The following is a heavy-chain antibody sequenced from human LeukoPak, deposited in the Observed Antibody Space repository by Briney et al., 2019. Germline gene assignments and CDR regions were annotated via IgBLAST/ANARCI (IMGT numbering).Heavy chain of an antibody. CDR1: ADSLSSGGHY. D-gene: IGHD3-10*01. CDR2: IHHSGSS. Sequence: SETLSLTYTVSADSLSSGGHYWAWIRQLPGKGLESIGFIHHSGSSRHNPSLKDRVAISVDASRKQFALRLSSVTAADTAIYYCARGGNRFGGFYFDYWGQGIQVIVSS. J-gene: IGHJ4*02. V-gene: IGHV4-31*03. CDR3: ARGGNRFGGFYFDY.